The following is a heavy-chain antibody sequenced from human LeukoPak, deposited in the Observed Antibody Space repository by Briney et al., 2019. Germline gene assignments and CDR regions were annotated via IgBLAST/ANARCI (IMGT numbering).Heavy chain of an antibody. CDR2: IDHRGDT. CDR3: ARGATISETGYFDF. V-gene: IGHV4-34*01. D-gene: IGHD5-24*01. CDR1: GGSFSRYY. Sequence: SETLSLTCAVYGGSFSRYYWSWIRQSPGKGLEWIAEIDHRGDTNYNPSVKSRVTISVDTSKNQFSLKVRSLSAADTAVYYCARGATISETGYFDFWGQATPVTVSS. J-gene: IGHJ4*03.